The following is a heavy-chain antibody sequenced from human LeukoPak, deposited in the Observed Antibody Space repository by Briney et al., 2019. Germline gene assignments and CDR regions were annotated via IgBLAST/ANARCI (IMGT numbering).Heavy chain of an antibody. J-gene: IGHJ6*03. CDR1: GFTFSDYY. CDR3: ARDWLSKDIVVVPAAPYYMDV. D-gene: IGHD2-2*01. Sequence: PGGSLRLSCAASGFTFSDYYMSWIRQAPGKGREWVSYISSSGSTIYYADSVKGRFTISGDNAKNSLYLQMNSLRAEDTAVYYCARDWLSKDIVVVPAAPYYMDVWGKGTTVTVSS. CDR2: ISSSGSTI. V-gene: IGHV3-11*01.